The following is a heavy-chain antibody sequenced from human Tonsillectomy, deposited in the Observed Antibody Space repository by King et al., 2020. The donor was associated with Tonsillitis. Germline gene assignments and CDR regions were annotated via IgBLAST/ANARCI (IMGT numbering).Heavy chain of an antibody. J-gene: IGHJ6*02. Sequence: VQLVESGGGVVQPGRSLRLSCAASGFTFSSYAMHWVRQAPGKGLEWVAVISYDGSNKYYADSVKGRFTISRDNSKNTLYLQMNSLRADDTAVYYCAKVCTFGAYYYYGMDVWGQGTTVTVSS. D-gene: IGHD3-10*01. CDR3: AKVCTFGAYYYYGMDV. CDR2: ISYDGSNK. CDR1: GFTFSSYA. V-gene: IGHV3-30*18.